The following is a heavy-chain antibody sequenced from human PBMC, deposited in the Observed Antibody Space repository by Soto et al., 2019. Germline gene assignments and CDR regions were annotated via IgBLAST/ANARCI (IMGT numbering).Heavy chain of an antibody. Sequence: QVQLQESGPGLVKPSQTLSLTCSVSGGSITNDDYYWTWIRQPPGKGLEWIGHIYYNGNTYYNPSLKRRLTLSIDTSHNPSSLLLTSVIAADSASHFCARARTVTSFFFYYALAVWGQGTTVTFSS. CDR1: GGSITNDDYY. CDR2: IYYNGNT. D-gene: IGHD4-17*01. J-gene: IGHJ6*02. CDR3: ARARTVTSFFFYYALAV. V-gene: IGHV4-30-4*08.